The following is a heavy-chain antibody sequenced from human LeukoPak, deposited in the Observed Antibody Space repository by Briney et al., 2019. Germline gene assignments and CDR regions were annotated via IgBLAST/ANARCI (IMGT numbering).Heavy chain of an antibody. CDR3: ARGRGSGWNDAFDI. V-gene: IGHV1-69*04. D-gene: IGHD6-19*01. J-gene: IGHJ3*02. CDR2: IIPILGIV. Sequence: VASVKVSCKASGGTFSSYAISWLRQAPGQGLEWMGRIIPILGIVNYAQKFQGRVTITADKSTSTAYMELSSLRSEDTAVYYCARGRGSGWNDAFDIWGQGTMVTVSS. CDR1: GGTFSSYA.